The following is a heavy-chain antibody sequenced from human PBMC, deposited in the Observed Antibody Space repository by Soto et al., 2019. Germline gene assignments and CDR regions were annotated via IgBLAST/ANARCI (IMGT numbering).Heavy chain of an antibody. CDR1: GYSFTSYY. J-gene: IGHJ4*02. V-gene: IGHV1-46*01. CDR3: ARDYDYVWGDY. Sequence: QVQLVQSGAEVKNPGASVKVSCKASGYSFTSYYMHWVRQAPGQGLEWMGIIDPSGGSTSYAQKFQGRVTMTRDTSTTTLYMELSSLRSEDTAVYYCARDYDYVWGDYWGQGTLVTVSS. CDR2: IDPSGGST. D-gene: IGHD3-16*01.